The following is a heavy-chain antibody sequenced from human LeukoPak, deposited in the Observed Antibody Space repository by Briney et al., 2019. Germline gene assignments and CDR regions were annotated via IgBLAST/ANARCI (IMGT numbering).Heavy chain of an antibody. CDR2: IYYSGST. Sequence: SQTLSLTCTVSGGSISSGGYYWSWIRQPPGKGLEWIGYIYYSGSTNYNPSLKSRVTISVDTSKNQFSLKLSSVTAADTAVYYCASTGEVENYAFDIWGQGTMVTVSS. D-gene: IGHD3-10*01. CDR1: GGSISSGGYY. V-gene: IGHV4-61*08. CDR3: ASTGEVENYAFDI. J-gene: IGHJ3*02.